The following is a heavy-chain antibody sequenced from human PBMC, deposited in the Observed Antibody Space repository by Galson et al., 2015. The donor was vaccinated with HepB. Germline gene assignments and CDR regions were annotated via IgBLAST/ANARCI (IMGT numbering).Heavy chain of an antibody. CDR3: AKDGGMVATNHYHFHY. J-gene: IGHJ4*02. CDR1: GFAFTRYA. D-gene: IGHD1-26*01. V-gene: IGHV3-23*01. CDR2: ITSSGVNT. Sequence: SLRLSCAASGFAFTRYAMTWVRQAPGKGLEWVSSITSSGVNTYYTDSVKGRFTIYRENSKNTLFLQLNSLRAEDTAVYYCAKDGGMVATNHYHFHYWGQGTLVTVSS.